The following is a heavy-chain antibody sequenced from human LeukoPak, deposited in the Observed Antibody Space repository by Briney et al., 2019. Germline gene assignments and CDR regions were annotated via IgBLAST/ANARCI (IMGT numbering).Heavy chain of an antibody. CDR1: GFTFSIYA. D-gene: IGHD3-22*01. CDR3: ARGFCDSCAYRAYAFDI. J-gene: IGHJ3*02. CDR2: ISSSGSTI. Sequence: GGSLSLSCTASGFTFSIYAMNWVRQAPGKGLEWVSYISSSGSTIYDADSVRGRFSISRDNAKNSLYLQMNSLRAEDTAVYYCARGFCDSCAYRAYAFDIWGQGTMVTVSS. V-gene: IGHV3-48*03.